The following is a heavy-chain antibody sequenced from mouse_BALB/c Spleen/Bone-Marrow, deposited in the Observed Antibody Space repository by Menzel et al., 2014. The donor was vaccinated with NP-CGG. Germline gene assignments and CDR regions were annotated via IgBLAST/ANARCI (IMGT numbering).Heavy chain of an antibody. CDR1: GFNIKDYY. CDR3: NAEHGNYHYIDY. CDR2: IDPGNGDT. Sequence: EVKLVESGAELVRSGASVKLSCTASGFNIKDYYMHWVKQRPEQGLEWIGWIDPGNGDTEYAPKFQGKATMTADTSSNTAYLQLSSLTSEDTAVYYCNAEHGNYHYIDYWGQGTTLTVSS. V-gene: IGHV14-4*02. D-gene: IGHD6-1*01. J-gene: IGHJ2*01.